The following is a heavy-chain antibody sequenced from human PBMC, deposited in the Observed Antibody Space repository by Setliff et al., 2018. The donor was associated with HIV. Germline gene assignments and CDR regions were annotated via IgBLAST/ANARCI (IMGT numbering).Heavy chain of an antibody. V-gene: IGHV4-4*07. Sequence: PSETLSLTCNVSGASTNAYFLSWVRHPAGKGLEWIGHIYTSGITNHNPSPKSRVTMSLDTSKEQFSLRLRSVTAADTAVYYCARWTPKRGYEPAGYFTYYFDYWGQGALVTVSS. CDR1: GASTNAYF. D-gene: IGHD3-9*01. CDR3: ARWTPKRGYEPAGYFTYYFDY. CDR2: IYTSGIT. J-gene: IGHJ4*02.